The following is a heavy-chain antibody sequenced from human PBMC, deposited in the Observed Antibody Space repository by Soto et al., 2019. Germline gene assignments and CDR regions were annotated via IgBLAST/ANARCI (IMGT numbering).Heavy chain of an antibody. CDR3: ARKPDVATAKVGGGYVFDV. D-gene: IGHD3-16*01. CDR2: IYHSGSP. Sequence: QVQLQESGPGLVKPSGTLSLTCAASSGSIFTTNWWSWVRQSPGRGLQWIGDIYHSGSPKYNPSLKLRDSLSIDKSKDRFCLNLTSVTAADTAVYYCARKPDVATAKVGGGYVFDVWGQGTMVTVSS. CDR1: SGSIFTTNW. V-gene: IGHV4-4*02. J-gene: IGHJ3*01.